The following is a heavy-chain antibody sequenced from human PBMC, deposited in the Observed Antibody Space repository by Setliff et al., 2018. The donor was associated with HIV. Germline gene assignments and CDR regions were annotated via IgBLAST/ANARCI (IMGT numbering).Heavy chain of an antibody. Sequence: SETLSLTCTVSGGSISGDFWTWIRQPAGEGLEWIGRTHASGTTQCEPSLKGRVTISIDSSKSQLSLNVTSVTAADTAVYYCTRRDVSPLWFGQFDYWGQGILVTVSS. D-gene: IGHD3-10*01. CDR1: GGSISGDF. V-gene: IGHV4-4*07. CDR3: TRRDVSPLWFGQFDY. CDR2: THASGTT. J-gene: IGHJ4*02.